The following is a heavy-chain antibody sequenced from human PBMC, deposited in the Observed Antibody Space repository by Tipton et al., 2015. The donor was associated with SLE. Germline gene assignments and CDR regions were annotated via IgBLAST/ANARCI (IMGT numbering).Heavy chain of an antibody. CDR2: ISGGAGTT. Sequence: SLRLSCAASGFTFSDYAMSWVRQAPGKGLEWVSAISGGAGTTYYADSVKGRFTISRDNSKKMLYLQMNSLRAEDTAIYYCARTTSDWGFAYGGQGPLVTVSS. J-gene: IGHJ4*02. V-gene: IGHV3-23*01. CDR1: GFTFSDYA. CDR3: ARTTSDWGFAY. D-gene: IGHD7-27*01.